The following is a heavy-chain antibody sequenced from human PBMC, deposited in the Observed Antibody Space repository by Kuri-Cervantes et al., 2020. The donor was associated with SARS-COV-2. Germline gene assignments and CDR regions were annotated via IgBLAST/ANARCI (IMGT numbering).Heavy chain of an antibody. V-gene: IGHV3-23*03. CDR3: ARDWDYGGIKGGVHTQ. CDR1: GFTFSSYA. CDR2: IYSGGSST. Sequence: GESLKISCAASGFTFSSYAMSWVRQAPGKGLEWVSVIYSGGSSTYYADSVKGRFTISRDDAKKSLFLQMTSLSGDDTAMYYCARDWDYGGIKGGVHTQWGQGTLVTVSS. D-gene: IGHD4/OR15-4a*01. J-gene: IGHJ4*02.